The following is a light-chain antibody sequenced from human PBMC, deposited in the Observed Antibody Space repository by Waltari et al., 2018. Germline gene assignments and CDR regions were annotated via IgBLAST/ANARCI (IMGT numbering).Light chain of an antibody. CDR3: SSYAGSNNLG. CDR1: SSDVGGYHY. Sequence: QSALTQPPSASGSPGQSVTISCTGTSSDVGGYHYVSWYQQHPGKAPNLLIYEVSKRPAGVPDCFSGAKSGNTASLTVSGLQAEDEADYYCSSYAGSNNLGFGGGTKLTVL. CDR2: EVS. J-gene: IGLJ3*02. V-gene: IGLV2-8*01.